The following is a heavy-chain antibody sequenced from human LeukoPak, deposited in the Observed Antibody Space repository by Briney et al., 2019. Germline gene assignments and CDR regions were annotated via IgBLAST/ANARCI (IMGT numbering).Heavy chain of an antibody. V-gene: IGHV5-51*01. CDR3: AKFLVTLYGDI. D-gene: IGHD4-17*01. Sequence: GAPLQISSQASGSNFGTYWNGCVRPLPGKVLEWMGIIYPGNSHTYYSPSFQRQVTISADTSITLSYLNCSSLPSSATAFYYCAKFLVTLYGDIGGQGTVVSVS. CDR2: IYPGNSHT. CDR1: GSNFGTYW. J-gene: IGHJ4*02.